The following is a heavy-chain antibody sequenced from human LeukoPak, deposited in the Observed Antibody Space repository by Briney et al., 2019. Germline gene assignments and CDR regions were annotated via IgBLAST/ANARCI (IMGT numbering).Heavy chain of an antibody. J-gene: IGHJ6*03. CDR3: ARGRVYSSSRKGYMDV. CDR2: ISHSGRT. V-gene: IGHV4-4*02. Sequence: SGTLSLTCAVSGDSISPSNWWSWVRQPPGKGLEWVGEISHSGRTNYNPSLKSRVTISVDKSKNQLSLKLSSVTAADTAVYYCARGRVYSSSRKGYMDVWGKGTTVTVSS. CDR1: GDSISPSNW. D-gene: IGHD6-13*01.